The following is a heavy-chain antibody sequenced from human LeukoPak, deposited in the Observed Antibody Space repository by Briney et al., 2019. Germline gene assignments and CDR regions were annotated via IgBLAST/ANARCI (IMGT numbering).Heavy chain of an antibody. CDR3: ARGQVVVDPPDP. Sequence: SETLSLTCAVYGGSFSGYYWSWIRQPPGKGLEWIGEINHSGSTNYNPSLKSRVTISVDTSKNQFSLKLSSVTAADTAVYYCARGQVVVDPPDPWGQGTLVTVSS. J-gene: IGHJ5*02. V-gene: IGHV4-34*01. CDR1: GGSFSGYY. D-gene: IGHD3-22*01. CDR2: INHSGST.